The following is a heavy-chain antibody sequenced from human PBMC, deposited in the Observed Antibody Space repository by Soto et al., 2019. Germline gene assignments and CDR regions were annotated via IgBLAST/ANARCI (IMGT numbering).Heavy chain of an antibody. CDR2: IYTDDST. D-gene: IGHD2-15*01. V-gene: IGHV3-53*04. CDR3: TCETSGSRTPLN. J-gene: IGHJ4*02. Sequence: EVQLVESGGGLVQPGGSLRLSCAASGFTVSSNYMSWVRQAPGKGLEWLSVIYTDDSTYYADSVKGRFTISRHNSKNTLELEITSLRAEDTAVDDCTCETSGSRTPLNWVQGTLIIVSS. CDR1: GFTVSSNY.